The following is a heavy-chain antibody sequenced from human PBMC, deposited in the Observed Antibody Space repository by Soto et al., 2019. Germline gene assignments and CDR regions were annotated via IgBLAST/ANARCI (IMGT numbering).Heavy chain of an antibody. Sequence: GGSLILSCAASGFTFSSYGMHWVRQAPGKGLEWVAVISYDGSNKYYADSVKGRFTISRDNAKNTLYLQMNSLRAEDTAVYYCARDFQRYYDFLWGQGTLVTVSS. D-gene: IGHD3-9*01. CDR2: ISYDGSNK. V-gene: IGHV3-30*03. J-gene: IGHJ4*02. CDR3: ARDFQRYYDFL. CDR1: GFTFSSYG.